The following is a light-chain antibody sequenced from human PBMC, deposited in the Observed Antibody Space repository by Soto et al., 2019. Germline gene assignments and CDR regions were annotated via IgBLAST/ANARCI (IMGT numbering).Light chain of an antibody. Sequence: DIQLTQSPSFLSASVGDRVTITCRTSQDISSYLAWYQQKPGKAPQLLISAASTLQSGVPSRFSGSGSGTELTLTISSLQPEDFATYYCQQLKSYPLSFGGGTKVEI. V-gene: IGKV1-9*01. J-gene: IGKJ4*01. CDR1: QDISSY. CDR3: QQLKSYPLS. CDR2: AAS.